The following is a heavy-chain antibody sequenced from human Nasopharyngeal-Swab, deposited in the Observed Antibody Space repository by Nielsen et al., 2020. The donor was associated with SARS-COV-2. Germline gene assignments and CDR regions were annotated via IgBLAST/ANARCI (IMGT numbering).Heavy chain of an antibody. V-gene: IGHV4-39*07. CDR2: IYYNGNT. Sequence: LESIGNIYYNGNTYQNPSLKSRRTISVEKSKNQFSLQMSSVTAEYTAVYYCVRSSSWYYVDYWGLGTQVTVSS. J-gene: IGHJ4*02. D-gene: IGHD6-13*01. CDR3: VRSSSWYYVDY.